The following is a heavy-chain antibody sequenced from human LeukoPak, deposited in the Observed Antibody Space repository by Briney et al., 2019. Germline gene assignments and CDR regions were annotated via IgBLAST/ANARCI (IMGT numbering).Heavy chain of an antibody. V-gene: IGHV4-61*02. D-gene: IGHD3-3*01. J-gene: IGHJ3*02. CDR3: ARVQASDFWSQRGAFDI. CDR1: GGSISSGSYY. CDR2: IYTSGST. Sequence: SQTPSLTCTVSGGSISSGSYYWSWIRQPAGKGLEWIGPIYTSGSTNYNPSLKSRVTISVDTSKNQLSLKLSSVTAADTAVYYCARVQASDFWSQRGAFDIWGQGTMVTVSS.